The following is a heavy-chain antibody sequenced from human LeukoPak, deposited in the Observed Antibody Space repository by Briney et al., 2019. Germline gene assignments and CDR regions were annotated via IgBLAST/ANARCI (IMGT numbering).Heavy chain of an antibody. CDR1: GFTFSSYA. V-gene: IGHV3-23*01. D-gene: IGHD6-19*01. Sequence: AGGSLRLSYAASGFTFSSYAMSWVRQAPGKGLEWVSIISGSGDNTYYADSVKGRFTISRDNAKNTLFLQMNSLRVEDTAVYYCARSTGWYPDYWGQGTLVTVSS. CDR3: ARSTGWYPDY. J-gene: IGHJ4*02. CDR2: ISGSGDNT.